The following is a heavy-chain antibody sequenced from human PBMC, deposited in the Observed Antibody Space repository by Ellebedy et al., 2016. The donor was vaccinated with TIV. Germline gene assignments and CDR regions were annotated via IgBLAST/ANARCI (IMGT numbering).Heavy chain of an antibody. Sequence: GESLKISCAASGFTFSNYNMNWVRQAPGKGLEWVSSISGSSSYIYYADSVEGRFTISRDNAKNSLYLQMNSLRAEDTAVYYCARDVGPSGGTWFFDCWGQGTLVTISS. D-gene: IGHD1-26*01. J-gene: IGHJ4*02. CDR1: GFTFSNYN. CDR3: ARDVGPSGGTWFFDC. CDR2: ISGSSSYI. V-gene: IGHV3-21*01.